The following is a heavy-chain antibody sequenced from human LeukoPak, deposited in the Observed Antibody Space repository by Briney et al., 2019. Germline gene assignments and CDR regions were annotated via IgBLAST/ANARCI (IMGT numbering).Heavy chain of an antibody. CDR1: GYTFTSYG. Sequence: SVKDSCKASGYTFTSYGISWLSQAAGQGLEWMGGIIPIFGTANYAQKFQGRVTITADESTSTAYMELSSLRSEDTAVYYCARSIVVVPAAPAPFDYWGQGTLVTVSS. V-gene: IGHV1-69*13. J-gene: IGHJ4*02. CDR2: IIPIFGTA. D-gene: IGHD2-2*01. CDR3: ARSIVVVPAAPAPFDY.